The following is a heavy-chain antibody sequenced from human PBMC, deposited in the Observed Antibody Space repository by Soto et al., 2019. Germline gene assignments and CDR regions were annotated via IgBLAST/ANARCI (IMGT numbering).Heavy chain of an antibody. V-gene: IGHV1-46*01. D-gene: IGHD3-22*01. CDR3: ARDPRYYYDSSGYCDY. Sequence: ASVKVSCKASGYTFTSYYMHWVRQAPGQGLEWMGIINPSGGSTSYAQKFQGRVTMTRDTSTSTVYMELSSPRSEDTAVYYCARDPRYYYDSSGYCDYWGQGTLVTVSS. CDR2: INPSGGST. CDR1: GYTFTSYY. J-gene: IGHJ4*02.